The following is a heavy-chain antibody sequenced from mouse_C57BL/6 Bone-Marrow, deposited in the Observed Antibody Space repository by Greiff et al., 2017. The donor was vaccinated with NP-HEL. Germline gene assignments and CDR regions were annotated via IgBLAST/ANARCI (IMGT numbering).Heavy chain of an antibody. D-gene: IGHD1-1*01. J-gene: IGHJ1*03. V-gene: IGHV1-52*01. CDR1: GYTFTSYW. CDR2: IDPSDSET. CDR3: ARKGNYYGSSYVLYWYFDV. Sequence: QVQLQQPGAELVRPGSSVKLSCKASGYTFTSYWMHWVKQRPIQGLEWIGNIDPSDSETHYNQKFKDKATLTVDKSSSTAYMQLSSLTSEDSAVYYWARKGNYYGSSYVLYWYFDVWGTGTTVTVSS.